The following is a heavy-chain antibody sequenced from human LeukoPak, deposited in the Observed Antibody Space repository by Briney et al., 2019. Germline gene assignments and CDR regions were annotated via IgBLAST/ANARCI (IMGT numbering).Heavy chain of an antibody. CDR2: ISGSGGST. J-gene: IGHJ3*02. Sequence: GGSLRLSCAASGFTFSSYAMSWVRQAPGKGLEWVSAISGSGGSTYYADSVKGRFTISRDNSKNTLYLQMNSLRAEDTAVYYCARDTNWGENAFDIWGQGTMVTVSS. CDR1: GFTFSSYA. D-gene: IGHD7-27*01. CDR3: ARDTNWGENAFDI. V-gene: IGHV3-23*01.